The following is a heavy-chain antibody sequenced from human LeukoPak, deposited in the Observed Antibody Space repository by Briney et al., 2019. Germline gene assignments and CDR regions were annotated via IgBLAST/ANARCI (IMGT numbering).Heavy chain of an antibody. D-gene: IGHD6-13*01. V-gene: IGHV4-30-2*05. J-gene: IGHJ3*02. Sequence: SQTLSLTCAVSGGSISSGGYSWSWIRQPPGKGLEWIGYIYHSGSTYYNPSLKSRVTISVDTSKNQFSLKLSSVTAADTAVYYCARKNIADYDAFDIWGQGTMVTVSS. CDR1: GGSISSGGYS. CDR3: ARKNIADYDAFDI. CDR2: IYHSGST.